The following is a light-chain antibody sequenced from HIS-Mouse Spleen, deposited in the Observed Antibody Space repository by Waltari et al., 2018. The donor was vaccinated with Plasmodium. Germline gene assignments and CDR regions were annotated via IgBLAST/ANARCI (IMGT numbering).Light chain of an antibody. CDR2: QDS. Sequence: SYELTQPPSVSVSPGQTASITCSGDTLGYNYACWYQQKPGQSPVLVIYQDSKRPSGIPERFSGSNSGNTATLTISGTQAMDEADYYCQAWDSSTVVFGGGTKLTVL. CDR1: TLGYNY. CDR3: QAWDSSTVV. V-gene: IGLV3-1*01. J-gene: IGLJ2*01.